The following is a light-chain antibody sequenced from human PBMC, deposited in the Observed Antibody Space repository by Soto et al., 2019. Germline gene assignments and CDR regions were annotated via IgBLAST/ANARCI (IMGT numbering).Light chain of an antibody. CDR1: QSLLRSDGKTF. V-gene: IGKV2D-29*01. Sequence: DIVMTQTPLSLSVAPGQPASISCRSSQSLLRSDGKTFLYWYVQKSGQPPHLLIYEVSNRFSGVPDGVSGSGSGTDFTLKISRVEAEDVGVYYCMQSMHLPITFGQGTRLEIK. CDR2: EVS. J-gene: IGKJ5*01. CDR3: MQSMHLPIT.